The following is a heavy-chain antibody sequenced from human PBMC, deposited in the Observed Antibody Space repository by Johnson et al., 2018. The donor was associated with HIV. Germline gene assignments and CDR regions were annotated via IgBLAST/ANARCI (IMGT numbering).Heavy chain of an antibody. V-gene: IGHV3-13*01. CDR3: ARGDNWNDGDGAFDI. Sequence: VQLVESGGGLIQPGGSLRLSCAASGFTVSSNYMSWVRQAPGKGLEWVSAIGTAGDTYYPGPVKGRVTISRENAKNSLYLQMNSLRAGDTAVYYCARGDNWNDGDGAFDIWGQGTMVTVSS. CDR2: IGTAGDT. J-gene: IGHJ3*02. D-gene: IGHD1-20*01. CDR1: GFTVSSNY.